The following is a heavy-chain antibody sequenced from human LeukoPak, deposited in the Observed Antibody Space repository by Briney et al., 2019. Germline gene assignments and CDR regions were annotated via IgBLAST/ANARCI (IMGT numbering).Heavy chain of an antibody. CDR1: GYTFTSYG. CDR2: ISAYNGNT. V-gene: IGHV1-18*01. CDR3: ARDANDYYYYYMDV. J-gene: IGHJ6*03. Sequence: ASVKVSCKASGYTFTSYGISWVRQAPGQGREWMGWISAYNGNTNYAQKLQGRVTMTTDTSTSTAYMELRSLRSDDTAVYYCARDANDYYYYYMDVWGKGTTVTVSS.